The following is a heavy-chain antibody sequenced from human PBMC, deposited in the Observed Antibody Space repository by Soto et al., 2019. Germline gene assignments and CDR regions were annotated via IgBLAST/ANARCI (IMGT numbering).Heavy chain of an antibody. Sequence: GGSLRLSCAASGFTFSDYYMSWIRQAPGKGLEWVSNIRTSGSTINYADSVKGRFTISRDNAKNSLYLQMNSLRAEDTAVYYCAQLPAAGHDYWGQGTLVTVSS. D-gene: IGHD6-13*01. CDR3: AQLPAAGHDY. V-gene: IGHV3-11*01. CDR2: IRTSGSTI. J-gene: IGHJ4*02. CDR1: GFTFSDYY.